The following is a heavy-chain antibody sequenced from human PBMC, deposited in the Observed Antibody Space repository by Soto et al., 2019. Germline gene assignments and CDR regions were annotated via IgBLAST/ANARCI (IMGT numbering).Heavy chain of an antibody. CDR1: GFTFSSYA. Sequence: GGSLRLSCAASGFTFSSYAMSWVRQAPGKGLEWVSAISSSGGGTYYADSVKGRFTISRDNSNNTLYLRMNSLRADDTAVYYCARSLVDTAMVNDDYWGQGTLVTVSS. CDR3: ARSLVDTAMVNDDY. CDR2: ISSSGGGT. D-gene: IGHD5-18*01. V-gene: IGHV3-23*01. J-gene: IGHJ4*02.